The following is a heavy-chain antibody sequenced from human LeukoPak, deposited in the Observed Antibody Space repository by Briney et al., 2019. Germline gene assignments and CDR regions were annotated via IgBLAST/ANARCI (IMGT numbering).Heavy chain of an antibody. V-gene: IGHV3-7*01. J-gene: IGHJ4*02. D-gene: IGHD1-7*01. CDR2: IKEDGSEK. CDR3: VKNEL. Sequence: PGGSLRLSCAASGFTFSRFWMTWVRQAPGKGLEWVANIKEDGSEKYYVDSVKGRFTISRDNAKNSLYLQMTSLRAEDTAVYYCVKNELWGQGTLVTVSS. CDR1: GFTFSRFW.